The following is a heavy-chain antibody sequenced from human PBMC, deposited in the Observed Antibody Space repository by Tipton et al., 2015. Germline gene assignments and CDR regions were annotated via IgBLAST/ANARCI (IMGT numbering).Heavy chain of an antibody. CDR3: ARENAYYYGMDV. Sequence: TLSLTCTVSGTSLSGLYWTWIRQPPGKGLEWIGYIRYSGGTSYKPSLRGRVSISLDMSKNQFSLKLRSVTAADTAMYFCARENAYYYGMDVWGQGTTVIVSS. V-gene: IGHV4-59*11. CDR1: GTSLSGLY. CDR2: IRYSGGT. D-gene: IGHD1-1*01. J-gene: IGHJ6*02.